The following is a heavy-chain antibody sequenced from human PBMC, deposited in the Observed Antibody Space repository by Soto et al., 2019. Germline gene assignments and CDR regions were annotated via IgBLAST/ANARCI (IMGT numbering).Heavy chain of an antibody. D-gene: IGHD4-17*01. CDR3: ATHYEY. J-gene: IGHJ4*02. Sequence: QVQLVESGGGVVQPGRSLRLSCAASGFTFSSYGMHWVRQAPGKGLEWVAVISYDGSNKYYADSVKGRFTISRDNSNNTLYLQMNSLIAEDTAVYYCATHYEYWGQGTLVTVSS. V-gene: IGHV3-30*03. CDR2: ISYDGSNK. CDR1: GFTFSSYG.